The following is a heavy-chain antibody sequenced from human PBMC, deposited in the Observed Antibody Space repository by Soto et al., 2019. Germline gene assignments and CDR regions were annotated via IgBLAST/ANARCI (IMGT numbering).Heavy chain of an antibody. Sequence: QVQLVESGGGVVQPGRSLRLSCAASGFIFSSYGMHWVRQAPGKGLEWVTVIWYDGTNKYYADSVKGRFTISRDNSKXXXXXXXXXXXXXXXXXXYCXXXXXXXPKSITRAKDRPLDYWGQGTLVTVSS. D-gene: IGHD1-7*01. V-gene: IGHV3-33*01. CDR1: GFIFSSYG. CDR2: IWYDGTNK. CDR3: XXXXXXXPKSITRAKDRPLDY. J-gene: IGHJ4*02.